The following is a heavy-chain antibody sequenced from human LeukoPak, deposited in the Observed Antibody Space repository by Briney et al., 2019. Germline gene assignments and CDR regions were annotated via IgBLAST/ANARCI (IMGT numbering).Heavy chain of an antibody. CDR1: GGSVRSYW. J-gene: IGHJ4*02. CDR2: IYSTGST. Sequence: PSETLSLTCDVSGGSVRSYWWGWVRQPAGKGLEWLGRIYSTGSTRFNPSLKSRLTLSIDTSTNQFSLKLTSVTAADTAVYFCARQRYTVSYYFLDYWSQGTLVTVSS. CDR3: ARQRYTVSYYFLDY. V-gene: IGHV4-4*07. D-gene: IGHD1-26*01.